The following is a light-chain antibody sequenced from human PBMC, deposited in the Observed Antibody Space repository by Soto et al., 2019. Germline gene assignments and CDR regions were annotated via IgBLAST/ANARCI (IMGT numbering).Light chain of an antibody. CDR3: SSYAGSSNYVV. Sequence: QSVLTQPPSMSGAPGQRVTMSCTGSSSNLGAGYDVHWYQRLPGAAPKLLIYDNTHRPSGVPNRFSGSKSGNTASLTVSGLQAEDEADYYCSSYAGSSNYVVFGGGTKVTVL. CDR1: SSNLGAGYD. CDR2: DNT. J-gene: IGLJ2*01. V-gene: IGLV1-40*01.